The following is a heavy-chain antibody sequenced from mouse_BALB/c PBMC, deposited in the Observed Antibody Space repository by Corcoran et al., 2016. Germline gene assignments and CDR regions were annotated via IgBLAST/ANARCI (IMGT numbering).Heavy chain of an antibody. CDR1: GYTFTSYV. CDR3: ARLYPGIAMDY. CDR2: INPYNDGT. V-gene: IGHV1S136*01. J-gene: IGHJ4*01. Sequence: EVQLQQSGPELVKPGASVKMSCKDSGYTFTSYVMHWVKQKPGQGLEWIGYINPYNDGTKYNEKFKGKATLTSDKSSSTAYMELSSLTSEDSAVYYCARLYPGIAMDYWGQGTSVTVSS.